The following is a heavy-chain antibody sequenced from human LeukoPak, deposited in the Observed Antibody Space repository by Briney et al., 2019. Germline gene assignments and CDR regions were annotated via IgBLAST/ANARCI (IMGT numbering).Heavy chain of an antibody. D-gene: IGHD4-11*01. V-gene: IGHV4-38-2*02. J-gene: IGHJ4*02. CDR1: GYSISSAYH. Sequence: SETLSLTCAVSGYSISSAYHWGWIRQPPGKGLEWIGNIYHSGSTHYNPSLQSRVTISLDTSKNQFSLNLTSVTAADTAVYYCARDWIDYSFDYWGQGTLVTVSS. CDR2: IYHSGST. CDR3: ARDWIDYSFDY.